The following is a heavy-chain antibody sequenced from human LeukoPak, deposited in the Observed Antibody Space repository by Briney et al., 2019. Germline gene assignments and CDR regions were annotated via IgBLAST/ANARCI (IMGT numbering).Heavy chain of an antibody. Sequence: ASVKVSCKASGYTFTSYDINWVRQATGQGLEWMGWMNPNSGNTGYAQKFQGRVTMTRNTSISTAYMELSSLRSEDTAVYYCARVGWHYDILTGYYSYYFDYWGQGTLVTVSS. V-gene: IGHV1-8*01. D-gene: IGHD3-9*01. CDR3: ARVGWHYDILTGYYSYYFDY. CDR2: MNPNSGNT. CDR1: GYTFTSYD. J-gene: IGHJ4*02.